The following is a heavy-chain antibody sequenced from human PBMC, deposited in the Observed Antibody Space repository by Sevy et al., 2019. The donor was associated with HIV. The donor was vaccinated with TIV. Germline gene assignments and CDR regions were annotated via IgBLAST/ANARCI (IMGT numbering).Heavy chain of an antibody. J-gene: IGHJ3*02. D-gene: IGHD1-26*01. V-gene: IGHV3-23*01. CDR3: AKDTDSVSYLNDAFDI. Sequence: GGSLRLSCAASGFTFSSFAMSWVRQTPGKGLEWVSGLNGSGGRTYYPDSVKGRFTISRDNSKNTLYLQMNSLRAEDTAVYYCAKDTDSVSYLNDAFDIWGQGTMVPVS. CDR1: GFTFSSFA. CDR2: LNGSGGRT.